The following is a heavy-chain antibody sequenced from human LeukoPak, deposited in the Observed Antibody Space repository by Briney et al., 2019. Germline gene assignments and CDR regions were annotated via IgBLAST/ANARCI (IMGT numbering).Heavy chain of an antibody. Sequence: GGSLRLSCAASGFIFSGYWMSWVRQAPGKGLEWVANINLDGSVIHYVDSAKGRFTISRDNAKNSLYLQMNSLRAEDTAFYYCARGYCSGGSCWYFDYWGQGTLVTVSS. CDR2: INLDGSVI. CDR1: GFIFSGYW. J-gene: IGHJ4*02. CDR3: ARGYCSGGSCWYFDY. V-gene: IGHV3-7*03. D-gene: IGHD2-15*01.